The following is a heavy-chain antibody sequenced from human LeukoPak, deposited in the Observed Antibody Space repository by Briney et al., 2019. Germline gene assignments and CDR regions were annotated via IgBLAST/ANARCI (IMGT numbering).Heavy chain of an antibody. CDR2: INHSGST. CDR3: ARGGYPSKDSSGYYNYFDY. V-gene: IGHV4-34*01. D-gene: IGHD3-22*01. Sequence: SETLSLTCAVYGGSFSGYYWSWIRQPPGKGLEWIGEINHSGSTNYNPSLKSRVTISVDTSKNQFSLELSSVTAADTAVYYCARGGYPSKDSSGYYNYFDYWGQGTLVTVSS. J-gene: IGHJ4*02. CDR1: GGSFSGYY.